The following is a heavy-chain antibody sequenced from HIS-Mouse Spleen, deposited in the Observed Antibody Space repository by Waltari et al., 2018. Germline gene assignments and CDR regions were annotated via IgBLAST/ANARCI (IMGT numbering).Heavy chain of an antibody. Sequence: QLQLQAPGPGLVKPSETLSLTRPLSGGPIRSSYYSLGGIRQPPGKGLEWIGSIYYSGSTYYNPSLKSRVTISVDTSKNQFSLKLSSVTAADTAVYYCAREIPYSSSWYDWYFDLWGRGTLVTVSS. V-gene: IGHV4-39*07. CDR2: IYYSGST. CDR3: AREIPYSSSWYDWYFDL. D-gene: IGHD6-13*01. J-gene: IGHJ2*01. CDR1: GGPIRSSYYS.